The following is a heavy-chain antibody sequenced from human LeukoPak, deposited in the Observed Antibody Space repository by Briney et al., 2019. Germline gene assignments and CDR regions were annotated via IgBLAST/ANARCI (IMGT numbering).Heavy chain of an antibody. V-gene: IGHV3-74*01. J-gene: IGHJ5*02. CDR3: ARDAYTTTSNWLDP. Sequence: PGGSLRLSCEASGFTLNKYWMHWVRQAPGKGLVWVSRITGDGSDIAYADSVKGRFTVSRDDAKNILFLQMTSLRVEDTAIYYCARDAYTTTSNWLDPWGQGILVTVSS. CDR1: GFTLNKYW. CDR2: ITGDGSDI. D-gene: IGHD4-17*01.